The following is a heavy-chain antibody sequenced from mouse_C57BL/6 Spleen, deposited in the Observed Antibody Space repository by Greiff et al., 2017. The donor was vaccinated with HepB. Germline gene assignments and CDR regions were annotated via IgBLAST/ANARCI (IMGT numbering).Heavy chain of an antibody. D-gene: IGHD1-1*01. CDR2: ISSGGSYT. Sequence: EVKLMESGGDLVKPGGSLKLSCAASGFTFSSYGMSWVRQTPDKRLEWVATISSGGSYTYYPDSVKGRFTISRDNAKNTLYLQMSSLKSEDTAMYYCARHYGSRREYYFDYWGQGTTLTVSS. V-gene: IGHV5-6*01. CDR3: ARHYGSRREYYFDY. J-gene: IGHJ2*01. CDR1: GFTFSSYG.